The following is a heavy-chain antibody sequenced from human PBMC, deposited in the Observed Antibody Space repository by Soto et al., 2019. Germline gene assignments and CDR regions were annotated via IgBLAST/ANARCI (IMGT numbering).Heavy chain of an antibody. J-gene: IGHJ5*01. V-gene: IGHV4-38-2*02. CDR3: AQGGGCGRIVPFDS. CDR1: GDSMTSDHY. Sequence: QVQLQESGPGLVKPSETLSLTCIVSGDSMTSDHYWGWIRQPPGKGLEWIGTIYHSGSAYFTPSLKRRLSIFLDTSKNSFSLSLTSVTVADTAVYFCAQGGGCGRIVPFDSWGQGILVAVSP. D-gene: IGHD6-6*01. CDR2: IYHSGSA.